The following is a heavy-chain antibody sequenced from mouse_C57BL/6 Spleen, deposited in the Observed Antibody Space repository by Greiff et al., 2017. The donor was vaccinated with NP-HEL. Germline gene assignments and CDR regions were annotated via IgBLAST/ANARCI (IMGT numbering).Heavy chain of an antibody. V-gene: IGHV3-6*01. CDR2: ISYDGSN. CDR3: AREAYYYGSSYRAY. D-gene: IGHD1-1*01. J-gene: IGHJ3*01. CDR1: GYSITSGYY. Sequence: EVQLQESGPGLVKPSQSLSLTCSVTGYSITSGYYWNWIRQFPGNKLEWMGYISYDGSNNYNPSLNNRISITRDTSKNQFFLKLNSVTTEDTATYYCAREAYYYGSSYRAYWGQGTLVTVSA.